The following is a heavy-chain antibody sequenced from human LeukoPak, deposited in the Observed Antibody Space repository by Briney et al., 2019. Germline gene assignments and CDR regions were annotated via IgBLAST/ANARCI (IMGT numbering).Heavy chain of an antibody. CDR3: ARGGNIGYDYNAFDL. D-gene: IGHD3-22*01. CDR1: GFTFSTHE. J-gene: IGHJ3*01. CDR2: ITRSGTTI. V-gene: IGHV3-48*03. Sequence: GGSLRLSCAASGFTFSTHEMNWVRQAPGQGLEWVSYITRSGTTIYYADSVKGRFTISRGNAKNSLYLQMNSLRDEDTAVYYCARGGNIGYDYNAFDLWGQGAMVTVSS.